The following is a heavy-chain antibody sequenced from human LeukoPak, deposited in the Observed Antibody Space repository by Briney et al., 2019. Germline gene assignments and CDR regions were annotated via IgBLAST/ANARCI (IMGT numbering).Heavy chain of an antibody. CDR3: ARVGSGWSFDY. V-gene: IGHV4-4*07. J-gene: IGHJ4*02. D-gene: IGHD6-19*01. Sequence: SETLSLTCTVSGGSISSYYWSWIRQPAGRGLEWIGRIQTSGSTNYNPSLKSRVTMSVDTSKNKFSLKVNSVTAADTAVYYCARVGSGWSFDYWAREPWSPSPQ. CDR1: GGSISSYY. CDR2: IQTSGST.